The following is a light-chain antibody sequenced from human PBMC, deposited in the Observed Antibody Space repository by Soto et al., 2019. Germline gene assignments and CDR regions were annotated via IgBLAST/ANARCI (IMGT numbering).Light chain of an antibody. J-gene: IGKJ1*01. CDR2: GAS. CDR1: QSVSGSY. CDR3: QQYGSSPWT. V-gene: IGKV3-20*01. Sequence: EIVLTQSPCTLSLSPGERVTVSCRASQSVSGSYLAWYQQKPGQAPRLLVYGASSRASGIPDRFSGSGSGTDFTLTISRLEPEDFAVYYCQQYGSSPWTFGQGTKV.